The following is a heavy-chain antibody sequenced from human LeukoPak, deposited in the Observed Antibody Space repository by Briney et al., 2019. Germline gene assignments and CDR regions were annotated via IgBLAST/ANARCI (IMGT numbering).Heavy chain of an antibody. CDR3: GHYYGSGSYRLGNDAFDI. J-gene: IGHJ3*02. D-gene: IGHD3-10*01. Sequence: SEALSLTCTVSGYSISSGYYWGWIRQPPGKGLEWIGGIYHSGSTYYNPSLKSRVTISVDTSKNQFSLKLSSVTAADTAVYYCGHYYGSGSYRLGNDAFDIWGQGTMVTVSS. CDR1: GYSISSGYY. V-gene: IGHV4-38-2*02. CDR2: IYHSGST.